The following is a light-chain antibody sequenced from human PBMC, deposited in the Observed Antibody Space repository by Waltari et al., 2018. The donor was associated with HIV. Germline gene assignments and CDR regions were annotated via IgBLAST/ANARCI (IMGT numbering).Light chain of an antibody. V-gene: IGLV2-14*01. CDR2: GIY. CDR3: SSYTRSHTLV. Sequence: HSALTQPASVSGSPGQSVTISCTGVTSDTTLFDFVYLYRQFSGEAPQLIISGIYNQPSGISHRFSGSRSADTASLTISGLQTDDEADYYCSSYTRSHTLVFGGGTKLTVL. CDR1: TSDTTLFDF. J-gene: IGLJ2*01.